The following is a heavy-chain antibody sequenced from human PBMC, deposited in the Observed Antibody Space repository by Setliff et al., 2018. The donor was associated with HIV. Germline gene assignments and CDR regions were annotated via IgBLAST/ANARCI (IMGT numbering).Heavy chain of an antibody. D-gene: IGHD3-22*01. CDR2: FDPEDGEV. CDR3: ATVRRYYYDSSGQEYFQH. Sequence: ASVKVSCKVSGYTHTELSIHWVRQAPGKGLEWMGGFDPEDGEVVYAQKFQGRVTMTEDTSTDTAYMELSSLRSEDTAVYYCATVRRYYYDSSGQEYFQHWGQGTLVTVS. V-gene: IGHV1-24*01. CDR1: GYTHTELS. J-gene: IGHJ1*01.